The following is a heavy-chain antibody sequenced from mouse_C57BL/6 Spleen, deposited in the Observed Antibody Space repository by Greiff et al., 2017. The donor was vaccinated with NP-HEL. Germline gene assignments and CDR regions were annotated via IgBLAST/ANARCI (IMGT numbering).Heavy chain of an antibody. CDR2: IHPNSGST. D-gene: IGHD2-4*01. J-gene: IGHJ4*01. CDR1: GYTFTSYW. V-gene: IGHV1-64*01. CDR3: ARIYYDYDGLYYYAMDY. Sequence: QVQLQQPGAELVKPGASVKLSCKASGYTFTSYWMHWVKQRPGQGLEWIGMIHPNSGSTNYNEKFKSKATLTVDKSSSTAYMHLSSLTSEDSAVYYCARIYYDYDGLYYYAMDYWGQGTSVTVSS.